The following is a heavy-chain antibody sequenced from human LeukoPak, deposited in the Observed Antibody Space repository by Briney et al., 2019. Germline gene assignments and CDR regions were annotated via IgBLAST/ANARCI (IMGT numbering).Heavy chain of an antibody. CDR3: ARYYGSGSYLDY. Sequence: GGSLRLSCAVSGFTLSNYSMNWVRQAPGKGLEWISYISGSGFTIHYADSVKGRFTISRDNSKNTLYLQMNSLRAEDTAVYYCARYYGSGSYLDYWGQGTLVTVSS. D-gene: IGHD3-10*01. J-gene: IGHJ4*02. V-gene: IGHV3-48*01. CDR1: GFTLSNYS. CDR2: ISGSGFTI.